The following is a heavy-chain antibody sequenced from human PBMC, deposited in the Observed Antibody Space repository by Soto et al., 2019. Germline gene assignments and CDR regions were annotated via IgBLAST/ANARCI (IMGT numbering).Heavy chain of an antibody. V-gene: IGHV4-31*03. J-gene: IGHJ3*02. CDR1: GGSISSGGYY. CDR3: ARHCSSTSCYLFGAFDI. Sequence: QVQLQESGPGLVKPSQTLSLTCTVSGGSISSGGYYWSWIRQHPGKGLEWIGYIYYSGSTYYNPSLKIRVTISVDTSKNQFSLKLSSVTAADTAVYYCARHCSSTSCYLFGAFDIWGQGTMVTVSS. CDR2: IYYSGST. D-gene: IGHD2-2*01.